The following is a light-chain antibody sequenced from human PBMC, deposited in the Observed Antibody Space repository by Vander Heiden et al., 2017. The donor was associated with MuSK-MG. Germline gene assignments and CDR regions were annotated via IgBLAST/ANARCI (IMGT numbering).Light chain of an antibody. Sequence: SYVLTQPPSVSVAPGKTARSTCRGNNIGSKSVHWYPQKQGQAPVLVIYSDRDRPSGIPERFSGSNSGNTATLTISRVEAGDEADYYCQVWDSSSDHVVFGGGTKLTVL. CDR2: SDR. J-gene: IGLJ2*01. V-gene: IGLV3-21*04. CDR1: NIGSKS. CDR3: QVWDSSSDHVV.